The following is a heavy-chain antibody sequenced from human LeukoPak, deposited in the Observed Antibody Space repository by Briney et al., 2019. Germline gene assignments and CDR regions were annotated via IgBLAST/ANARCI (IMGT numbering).Heavy chain of an antibody. J-gene: IGHJ4*02. Sequence: SVKVSCKASGGTFSSYAISWVRQAPGQGLEWMGGIIPIFGTANYAQKFQGRVTMTEDTSTDAAYMELSSLRSEDTAVYYCATAPNGYGGNSGYFDYWGQGTLVTVSS. CDR3: ATAPNGYGGNSGYFDY. V-gene: IGHV1-69*06. CDR2: IIPIFGTA. D-gene: IGHD4-23*01. CDR1: GGTFSSYA.